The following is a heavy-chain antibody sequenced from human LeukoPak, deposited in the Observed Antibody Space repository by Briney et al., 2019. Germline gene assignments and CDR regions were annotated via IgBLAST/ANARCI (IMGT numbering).Heavy chain of an antibody. CDR1: GGSISSNTYH. J-gene: IGHJ4*02. Sequence: PSETLSLTCTVSGGSISSNTYHWSWIRQSPGKGLEWIGYMYYTGATSHNPSRKRRVTISLDTSKNQFTLKLHSVTAADTAVYYCARFRGSGWYYFDSWGQGTLVTVSS. CDR2: MYYTGAT. CDR3: ARFRGSGWYYFDS. V-gene: IGHV4-61*01. D-gene: IGHD6-19*01.